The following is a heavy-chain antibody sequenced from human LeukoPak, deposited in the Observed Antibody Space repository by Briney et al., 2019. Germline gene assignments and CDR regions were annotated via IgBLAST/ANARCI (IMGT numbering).Heavy chain of an antibody. J-gene: IGHJ5*02. D-gene: IGHD2-15*01. Sequence: SETLSLTCSVSGGSLNTGGNYWRWIRQPPGKGLEWIAYIYYSGSANYNPSLKSRVTISIDTSKNQFSLKLTSVTAGDTAVYYCARDSSCSGGTCYDTWGQGTLVTVSS. CDR1: GGSLNTGGNY. CDR2: IYYSGSA. V-gene: IGHV4-61*08. CDR3: ARDSSCSGGTCYDT.